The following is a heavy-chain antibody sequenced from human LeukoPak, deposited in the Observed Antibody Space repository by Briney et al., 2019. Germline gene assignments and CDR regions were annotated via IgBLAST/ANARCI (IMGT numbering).Heavy chain of an antibody. CDR2: INPNSGGT. Sequence: ASVKVSCKASGYTFTGYYMHWVRQAPGQGLEWMGWINPNSGGTNYAQKFQGRVTMTRDTSISTAYMELSRLRSDDTAVYYCARPFTVTGNWFDPRGQGTLVTVSS. J-gene: IGHJ5*02. CDR3: ARPFTVTGNWFDP. D-gene: IGHD4-17*01. CDR1: GYTFTGYY. V-gene: IGHV1-2*02.